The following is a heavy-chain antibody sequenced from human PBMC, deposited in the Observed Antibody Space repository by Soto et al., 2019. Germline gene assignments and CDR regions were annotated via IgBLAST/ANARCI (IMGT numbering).Heavy chain of an antibody. Sequence: EVQLLESGGGLVQPGGSLRLSCAASGFTFSSYAMSWVRQAPGKGLEWVSAISGSGGSTYYADSVKGRFTISRDNSKNTLYLQMNSLRAEDTAVYYCAKAFVRDSSSWYIWEYYFDYWGQGTLVTVSS. V-gene: IGHV3-23*01. CDR2: ISGSGGST. D-gene: IGHD6-13*01. CDR3: AKAFVRDSSSWYIWEYYFDY. CDR1: GFTFSSYA. J-gene: IGHJ4*02.